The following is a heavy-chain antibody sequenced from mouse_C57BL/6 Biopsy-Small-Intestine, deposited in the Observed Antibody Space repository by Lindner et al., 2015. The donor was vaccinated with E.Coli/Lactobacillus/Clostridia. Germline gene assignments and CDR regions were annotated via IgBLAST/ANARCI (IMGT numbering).Heavy chain of an antibody. CDR2: IYPGGGYT. Sequence: VQLQESGTELVRPGTSVKMSCKASGYTFTNYWIGWAKQRPGHGLEWIGDIYPGGGYTNYNEKFKGKATLTADISSSTVYMQFSSLTSEDSAIYYCARETTDYFDYWGQGTTLTVSS. CDR3: ARETTDYFDY. D-gene: IGHD1-1*01. V-gene: IGHV1-63*01. J-gene: IGHJ2*01. CDR1: GYTFTNYW.